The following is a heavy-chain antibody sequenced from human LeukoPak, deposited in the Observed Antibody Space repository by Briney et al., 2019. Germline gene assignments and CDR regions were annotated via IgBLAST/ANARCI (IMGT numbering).Heavy chain of an antibody. Sequence: GGSLRLSCAASGFTFSTYAMGWVRQAPGKGLEWVSSIGGSGGSSTYYADSVKGRFTISRDNSKNTLYLQMNSLRAEDTAVYYCAKIDLTTANFDYWGQGTLVTVSS. CDR1: GFTFSTYA. CDR3: AKIDLTTANFDY. J-gene: IGHJ4*02. V-gene: IGHV3-23*01. CDR2: IGGSGGSST. D-gene: IGHD4-11*01.